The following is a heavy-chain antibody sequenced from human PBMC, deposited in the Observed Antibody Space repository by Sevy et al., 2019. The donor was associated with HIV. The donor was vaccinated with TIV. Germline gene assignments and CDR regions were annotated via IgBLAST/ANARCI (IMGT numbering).Heavy chain of an antibody. CDR3: AKDGSAYDSSGYYSFDY. V-gene: IGHV3-23*01. CDR1: GFTFSSYA. Sequence: GGSLRLSCAASGFTFSSYAMSWVRQAPGKGLEWASAISGSGGSTYYADSVKGRFTISRDNSKNTLYLQMNSLRAEDTAVYYCAKDGSAYDSSGYYSFDYWGQGTLVTVSS. CDR2: ISGSGGST. J-gene: IGHJ4*02. D-gene: IGHD3-22*01.